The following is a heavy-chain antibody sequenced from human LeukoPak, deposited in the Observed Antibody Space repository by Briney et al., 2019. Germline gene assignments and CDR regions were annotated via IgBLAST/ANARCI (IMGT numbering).Heavy chain of an antibody. V-gene: IGHV4-4*02. CDR1: GASMSSSNW. CDR3: AREGQWLVLVGRVGLDV. Sequence: PSETLSLTCTVSGASMSSSNWWSWVRQPPGKGLEWIGEIYHSGSTNYNPSLKSRVTISVDKSKNQFSLKLSSVTAADTAVYYCAREGQWLVLVGRVGLDVWGKGTTVTVSS. CDR2: IYHSGST. J-gene: IGHJ6*04. D-gene: IGHD6-19*01.